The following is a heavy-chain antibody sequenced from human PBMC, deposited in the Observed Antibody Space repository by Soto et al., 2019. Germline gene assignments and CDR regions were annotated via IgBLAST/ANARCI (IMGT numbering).Heavy chain of an antibody. J-gene: IGHJ6*02. Sequence: PSETLSLTCTVSGGSISSGGYYWTWIRQHPGKGLGWIGYNYYSGITYYNPSLKSRVTISLDTSKNQFSLKLSSVTAADTAVYYCARGSSIAGLYYGMDVWGQGTTVTVPS. V-gene: IGHV4-31*03. CDR3: ARGSSIAGLYYGMDV. CDR2: NYYSGIT. D-gene: IGHD6-6*01. CDR1: GGSISSGGYY.